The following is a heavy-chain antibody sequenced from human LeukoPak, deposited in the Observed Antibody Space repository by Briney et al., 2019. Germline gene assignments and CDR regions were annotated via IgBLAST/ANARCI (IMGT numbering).Heavy chain of an antibody. V-gene: IGHV3-7*01. CDR1: GFTFSSYW. CDR2: IKQDGSEK. CDR3: ARGCPQGGFWSGYYTVPDY. J-gene: IGHJ4*02. D-gene: IGHD3-3*01. Sequence: SGGSLRLSCAASGFTFSSYWMSWVRQAPGKGLEWVANIKQDGSEKYYVDSVKGRFTISRDNAKNSLYLQMNSLRAEDTAVYYCARGCPQGGFWSGYYTVPDYWGQGTLVTVSS.